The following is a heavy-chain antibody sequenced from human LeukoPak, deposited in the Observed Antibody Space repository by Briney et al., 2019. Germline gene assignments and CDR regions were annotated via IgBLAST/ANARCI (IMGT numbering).Heavy chain of an antibody. V-gene: IGHV1-2*02. J-gene: IGHJ3*02. CDR2: INPNSGGT. Sequence: VSSVKVSCKASGYTFTGYYMHWVRQAPGQGLEWMGWINPNSGGTNYAQKFQGRVTMTRDTSISTAYMELSRLRSDDTAVYYCARAYYYDSSVAFDIWGQGTMVTVSS. CDR1: GYTFTGYY. D-gene: IGHD3-22*01. CDR3: ARAYYYDSSVAFDI.